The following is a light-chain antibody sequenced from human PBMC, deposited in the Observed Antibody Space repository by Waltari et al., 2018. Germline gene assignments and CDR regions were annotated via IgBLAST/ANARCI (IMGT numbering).Light chain of an antibody. CDR3: QQLNSYQWT. J-gene: IGKJ1*01. V-gene: IGKV1-9*01. CDR2: AAS. Sequence: IQLTQSPSSLSASVGDRVTLTCRASQGISNYLAWYQQKPGKAPKLLIYAASTLQSGVPSRVSGSGSGTDFTLTISSLQPEDFATYYCQQLNSYQWTFGQGTKVEI. CDR1: QGISNY.